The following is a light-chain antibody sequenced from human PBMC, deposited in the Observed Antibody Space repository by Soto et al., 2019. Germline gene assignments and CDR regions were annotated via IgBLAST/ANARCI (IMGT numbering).Light chain of an antibody. CDR3: QQRSKWPIT. J-gene: IGKJ5*01. Sequence: EIVMRQSPATLSVSPGERATLSCRASQSISSKLVWYQQKPGQALRLFIYDASNRATGIPARFSGSGSGTDFTLTISSLEPEDFAVYYCQQRSKWPITFGQGTRLEIK. V-gene: IGKV3-11*01. CDR2: DAS. CDR1: QSISSK.